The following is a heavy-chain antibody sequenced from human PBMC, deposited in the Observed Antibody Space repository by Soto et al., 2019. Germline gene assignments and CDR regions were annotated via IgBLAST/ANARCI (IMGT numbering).Heavy chain of an antibody. J-gene: IGHJ6*02. CDR3: ARGYTTYGMDV. D-gene: IGHD1-1*01. V-gene: IGHV4-34*01. CDR1: CGSFIGYY. CDR2: INHDGST. Sequence: PSETLSLTCAFYCGSFIGYYWNWIRQPPGKGLEWIGDINHDGSTNYTPSLKSRVAISLDTSKNQLSLRLSSVTAADTAMYYCARGYTTYGMDVWGRGTTVTVSS.